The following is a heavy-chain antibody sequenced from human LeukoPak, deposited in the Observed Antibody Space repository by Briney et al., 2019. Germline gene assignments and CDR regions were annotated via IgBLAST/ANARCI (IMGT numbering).Heavy chain of an antibody. V-gene: IGHV3-23*01. CDR1: GFTFSSYA. D-gene: IGHD6-13*01. Sequence: SGGSLRLSCAASGFTFSSYAMSWIRQAPGKGLEWVSAISGSGGSTYYADSVKGRFTISRDNSKNTLYLQMNSLRAEDTAVYYCAKDGYSSSWYQYYFDYWGQGTLVTVSS. J-gene: IGHJ4*02. CDR3: AKDGYSSSWYQYYFDY. CDR2: ISGSGGST.